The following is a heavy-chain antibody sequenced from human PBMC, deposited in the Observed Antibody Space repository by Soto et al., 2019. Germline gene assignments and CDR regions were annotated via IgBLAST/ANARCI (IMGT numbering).Heavy chain of an antibody. CDR3: ARDGGYATVDC. V-gene: IGHV4-30-4*01. D-gene: IGHD2-15*01. Sequence: QVQLQESGPGLVQPSQTLSLTCTVSGDSISSGAYYWSWIRQPPGKGLEWIGYIYHSGATYYNPSLESRVTISVDTSNNQFSLRLSSVTAADTAVYYCARDGGYATVDCWGQGTLVTVSS. J-gene: IGHJ4*02. CDR2: IYHSGAT. CDR1: GDSISSGAYY.